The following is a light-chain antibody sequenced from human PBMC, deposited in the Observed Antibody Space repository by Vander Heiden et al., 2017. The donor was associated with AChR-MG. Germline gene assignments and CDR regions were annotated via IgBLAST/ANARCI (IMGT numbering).Light chain of an antibody. J-gene: IGKJ1*01. Sequence: DIQMTQSPSSLSASVGDRVTITCRASQSISSYLNWYQQKPGKAPKLLIYAASSFQSGVPSRFSGSGSGTDFTLTISSLQPEDFETYYCQQSDSTLWTFGQGTKVEIK. CDR1: QSISSY. CDR3: QQSDSTLWT. CDR2: AAS. V-gene: IGKV1-39*01.